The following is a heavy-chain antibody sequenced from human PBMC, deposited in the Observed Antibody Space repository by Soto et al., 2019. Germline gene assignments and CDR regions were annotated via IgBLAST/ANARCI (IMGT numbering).Heavy chain of an antibody. CDR3: ARDRMAAAGTRNGMDV. V-gene: IGHV3-33*01. Sequence: QVQLVEPGGGVVQPGRSLRLSCAASGFTFSSYGMHWVRQAPGKGLEWVAVIWYDGSNKYYADSVKGRFTISRDNSKNTLYLQMNSLRAEDTAVYYCARDRMAAAGTRNGMDVWGQGTTVTVSS. J-gene: IGHJ6*02. D-gene: IGHD6-13*01. CDR1: GFTFSSYG. CDR2: IWYDGSNK.